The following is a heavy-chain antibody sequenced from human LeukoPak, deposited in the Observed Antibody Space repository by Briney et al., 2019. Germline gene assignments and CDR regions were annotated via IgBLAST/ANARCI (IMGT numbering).Heavy chain of an antibody. Sequence: SETLSLTCTVSGGSISSYYWSWIRQPPGKGLEWIGYIYCSGSTNYNPSLKSRVTISVDTSKNQFSLKLSSVTAADTAVYYCAREGPTRAFDYWGQGTLVTVSS. CDR1: GGSISSYY. CDR2: IYCSGST. V-gene: IGHV4-59*01. CDR3: AREGPTRAFDY. J-gene: IGHJ4*02. D-gene: IGHD5-12*01.